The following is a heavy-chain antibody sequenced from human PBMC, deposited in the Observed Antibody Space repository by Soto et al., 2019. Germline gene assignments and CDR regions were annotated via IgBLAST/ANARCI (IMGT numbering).Heavy chain of an antibody. CDR2: IYYIGST. J-gene: IGHJ6*04. CDR3: ARPGSEDSYGMDV. V-gene: IGHV4-30-4*01. CDR1: GDSISSGYYF. Sequence: SETLSLTGTVSGDSISSGYYFWSWIRQPPGKGLEWIGYIYYIGSTSYNPSLKSRLIISVDTSKNQFSLKLSSVTAADTAVYYCARPGSEDSYGMDVSGERTTVTVSS. D-gene: IGHD6-6*01.